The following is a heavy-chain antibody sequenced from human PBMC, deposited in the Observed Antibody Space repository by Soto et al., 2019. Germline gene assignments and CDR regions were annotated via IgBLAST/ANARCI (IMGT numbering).Heavy chain of an antibody. CDR1: GFTFSNHA. Sequence: EVQLVESGGSLVKPGGSLGLSCAASGFTFSNHAMNWVRQAPGKGLEWVSSIDSSSSFIYYADSVKGRFTISRDNAKNSVYLQMSSVRAEDTAVYYCARDPLWFGEIGYFDYWGQGALVTVSS. D-gene: IGHD3-10*01. CDR3: ARDPLWFGEIGYFDY. V-gene: IGHV3-21*01. CDR2: IDSSSSFI. J-gene: IGHJ4*02.